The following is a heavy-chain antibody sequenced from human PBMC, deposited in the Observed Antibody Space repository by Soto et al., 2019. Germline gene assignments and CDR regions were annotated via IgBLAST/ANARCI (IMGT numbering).Heavy chain of an antibody. D-gene: IGHD3-22*01. CDR2: IYYSGST. J-gene: IGHJ3*02. V-gene: IGHV4-59*08. CDR1: GGSISSYY. Sequence: SETLSLTCTVSGGSISSYYWSWIRQPPGKGLEWIGYIYYSGSTNYNPSLKSRVTISVDTSKNQFSLKLSSVTAADTAVYYCASDRASVGAFDIWGQGTMVTVSS. CDR3: ASDRASVGAFDI.